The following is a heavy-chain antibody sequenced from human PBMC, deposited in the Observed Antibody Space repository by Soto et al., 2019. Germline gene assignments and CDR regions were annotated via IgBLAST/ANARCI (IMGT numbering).Heavy chain of an antibody. D-gene: IGHD3-9*01. V-gene: IGHV1-46*03. J-gene: IGHJ4*02. CDR3: ARSSGILTGYYNAPFDY. Sequence: ASVKVSCKASGYTFTSYYIHWVRQAPGQGLEWMGIINPSGGSTSYAQKLQGRVTMTRDTSTSTVYMELSSLRSEDTAVYFCARSSGILTGYYNAPFDYWGQGTLVTVSS. CDR2: INPSGGST. CDR1: GYTFTSYY.